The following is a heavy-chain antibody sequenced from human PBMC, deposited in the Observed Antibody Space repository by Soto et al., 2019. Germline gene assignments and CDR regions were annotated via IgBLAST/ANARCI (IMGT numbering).Heavy chain of an antibody. CDR2: IYHSGST. D-gene: IGHD1-26*01. CDR3: ARREIQGPIAY. Sequence: SETLSLTCTVSGGSISSGDYYWSWIRQPPGKGLEWIGYIYHSGSTYYNPSLKSRVTISVDTSKNQFSLKLSSVTAADTAVYYCARREIQGPIAYWGQGTLVTVSS. CDR1: GGSISSGDYY. J-gene: IGHJ4*02. V-gene: IGHV4-30-4*01.